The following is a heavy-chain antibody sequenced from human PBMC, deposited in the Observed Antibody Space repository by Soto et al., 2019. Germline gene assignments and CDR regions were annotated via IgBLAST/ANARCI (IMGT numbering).Heavy chain of an antibody. Sequence: PSETLSHTCTVSGGSIRSGGYNWDWIRQPPGKGLEWIGNVHYSGSTNYNPSLESRVTISVDTSKNQFSLKLSSVTAADTAVYYCARQTDSYYTFDAFDIWGQGTMVT. CDR3: ARQTDSYYTFDAFDI. D-gene: IGHD3-22*01. V-gene: IGHV4-39*01. J-gene: IGHJ3*02. CDR1: GGSIRSGGYN. CDR2: VHYSGST.